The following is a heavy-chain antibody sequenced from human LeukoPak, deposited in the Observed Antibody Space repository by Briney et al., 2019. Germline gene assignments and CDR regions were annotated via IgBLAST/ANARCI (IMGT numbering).Heavy chain of an antibody. CDR3: AKVENSGYYPGGYFDY. CDR2: ISYDGSSK. D-gene: IGHD3-22*01. Sequence: GRSLRLSCAASGFTFSSYGMHWVRQAPGKGLEWVAVISYDGSSKYYADSVKGRFTISRDNSKNTLYLQMNSLRAEDTAVYYCAKVENSGYYPGGYFDYWGQGTLVTVSS. J-gene: IGHJ4*02. V-gene: IGHV3-30*18. CDR1: GFTFSSYG.